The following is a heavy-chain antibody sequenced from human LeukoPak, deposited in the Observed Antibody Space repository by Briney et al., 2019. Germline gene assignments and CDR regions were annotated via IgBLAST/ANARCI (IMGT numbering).Heavy chain of an antibody. Sequence: PGGSLRLSCAASGFTFSNYWMSWVRQAPGKGLEWVANIKQDGSEKYYVDSVKGRFTISRDNAKNSLYLQMNSLRAEDTAVYYCARSPYYDSGSYTYWGQGSLVTVSS. CDR1: GFTFSNYW. CDR3: ARSPYYDSGSYTY. V-gene: IGHV3-7*01. D-gene: IGHD3-10*01. J-gene: IGHJ4*02. CDR2: IKQDGSEK.